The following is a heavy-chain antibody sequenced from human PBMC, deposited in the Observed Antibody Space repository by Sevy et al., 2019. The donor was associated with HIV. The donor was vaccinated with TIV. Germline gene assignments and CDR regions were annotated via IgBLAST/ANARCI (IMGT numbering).Heavy chain of an antibody. CDR2: IDPSTGGT. Sequence: ASVKVSCKASGFTFTGYKVHWVRQAPGQGLEWMGWIDPSTGGTTYSQKFKGRVTMTRDTSVSTAYMEVSSLRSDDTAVYFCASGSSTWYNYSYYMDVWGKGTTVTVSS. V-gene: IGHV1-2*02. CDR1: GFTFTGYK. CDR3: ASGSSTWYNYSYYMDV. D-gene: IGHD6-13*01. J-gene: IGHJ6*03.